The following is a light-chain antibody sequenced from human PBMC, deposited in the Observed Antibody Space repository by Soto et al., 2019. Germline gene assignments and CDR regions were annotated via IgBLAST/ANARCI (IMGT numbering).Light chain of an antibody. J-gene: IGLJ2*01. Sequence: QSALAQPASVSGSPGQSITISCTGTSSDVGAHYYVSWYQQHPGKAPRLMIYDVNKRPSGASTRFSGSKSGNTASLTISGLQAEDEADYYCCSYSVSDTIVVFGGGTKLTVL. CDR3: CSYSVSDTIVV. CDR1: SSDVGAHYY. CDR2: DVN. V-gene: IGLV2-14*03.